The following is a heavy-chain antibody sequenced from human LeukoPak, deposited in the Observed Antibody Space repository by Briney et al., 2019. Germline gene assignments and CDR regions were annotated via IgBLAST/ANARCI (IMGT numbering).Heavy chain of an antibody. Sequence: SETLSFTCAVSGGSISSSNWWSWVRQPPGKGLEWIGEIYHSGSTNYNPSLKSRVTISVDKSKNQFSLKLSSVTAADTAVYYCARDTYSSSWYIRWFDPWGQGTLVTVSS. V-gene: IGHV4-4*02. D-gene: IGHD6-13*01. CDR1: GGSISSSNW. J-gene: IGHJ5*02. CDR3: ARDTYSSSWYIRWFDP. CDR2: IYHSGST.